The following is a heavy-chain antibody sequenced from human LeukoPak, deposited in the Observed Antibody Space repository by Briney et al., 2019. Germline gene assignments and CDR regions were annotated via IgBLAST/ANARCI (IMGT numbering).Heavy chain of an antibody. CDR2: IYYSGSA. Sequence: SETLSLTCTVSGGSISSSSYYWGWIRQPPGKGLEWIGSIYYSGSAYYNPSLKSRVTISVDTSKNQFSLKLSSVTAADTAVYYCARSGYSNFDYWGQGTLVTVSS. J-gene: IGHJ4*02. D-gene: IGHD3-3*01. CDR1: GGSISSSSYY. V-gene: IGHV4-39*01. CDR3: ARSGYSNFDY.